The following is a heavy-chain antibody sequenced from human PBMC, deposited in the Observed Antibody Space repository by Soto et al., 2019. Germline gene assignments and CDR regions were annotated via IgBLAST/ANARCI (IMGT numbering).Heavy chain of an antibody. CDR3: AKSWGGEIYYYDYAMDV. V-gene: IGHV1-69*06. CDR1: GGYFNNRQTLNSYP. D-gene: IGHD3-16*01. J-gene: IGHJ6*02. CDR2: IIPLFGTT. Sequence: QVQVVQSGAEVKRPGSSVNVSCKASGGYFNNRQTLNSYPISWVRQAPGQGLEWMGGIIPLFGTTNYAQRFQGRVTIPADKSTSTTDLELNNVTSDDAAVYYCAKSWGGEIYYYDYAMDVWGQGTTVTVSS.